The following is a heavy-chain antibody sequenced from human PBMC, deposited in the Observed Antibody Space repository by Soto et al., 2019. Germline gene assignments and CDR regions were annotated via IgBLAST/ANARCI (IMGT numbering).Heavy chain of an antibody. D-gene: IGHD7-27*01. CDR3: TRVGAGVTGDFMGVGDY. J-gene: IGHJ4*02. CDR1: GYTFTSYY. Sequence: QVQLVQSGAEVKKPGASVKVSCKASGYTFTSYYMDWVRQAPGQGLEWMGIINPSGGATRYPQKFQGRVTITSDTSTSTIYMELTSLRSEDTAVYYCTRVGAGVTGDFMGVGDYWGQGTLVTVSS. V-gene: IGHV1-46*03. CDR2: INPSGGAT.